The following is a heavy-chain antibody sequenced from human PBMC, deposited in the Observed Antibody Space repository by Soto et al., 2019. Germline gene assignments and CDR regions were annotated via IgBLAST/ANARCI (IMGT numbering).Heavy chain of an antibody. J-gene: IGHJ4*02. D-gene: IGHD3-10*01. V-gene: IGHV3-23*01. CDR3: AKTKYGSGSPTFDY. CDR2: ISGSGGST. CDR1: GFNFGSYA. Sequence: GGSLRLSSAASGFNFGSYAMSWVRQAPGKGLEWVSAISGSGGSTYYADSVKGRFTISRDNSKNTLYLQMNSLRAEDTAVYYCAKTKYGSGSPTFDYWGQGTLVTVSS.